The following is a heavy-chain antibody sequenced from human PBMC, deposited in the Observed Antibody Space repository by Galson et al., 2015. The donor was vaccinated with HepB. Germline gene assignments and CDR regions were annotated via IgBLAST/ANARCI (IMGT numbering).Heavy chain of an antibody. D-gene: IGHD3-22*01. CDR3: ARDLDSSGYYDRYYYYGMDV. Sequence: SLRLSCAASGFTLSDYYMNWIRQAPGKGLEWVSYISISGSYINYADSVKDRFIISRDNAKNPLYLQMNSLRAEDTAVYYCARDLDSSGYYDRYYYYGMDVWGQGTTVTVSS. CDR1: GFTLSDYY. V-gene: IGHV3-11*06. J-gene: IGHJ6*02. CDR2: ISISGSYI.